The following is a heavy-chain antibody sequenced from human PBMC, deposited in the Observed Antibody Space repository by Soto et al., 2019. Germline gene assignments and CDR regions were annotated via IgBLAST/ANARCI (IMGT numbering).Heavy chain of an antibody. Sequence: EVQLVESGGGLIQPGGSRRLSCAASGFTVSSKYLSWVRQAPGKGLEWVSIIYSGGKTYYADSVKGRFTISRDNSKNTLYLQMNSPRAEDTAVYYCAQSSGWPGFDFWGQGTLVIVSS. CDR3: AQSSGWPGFDF. V-gene: IGHV3-53*01. CDR2: IYSGGKT. D-gene: IGHD6-19*01. J-gene: IGHJ4*02. CDR1: GFTVSSKY.